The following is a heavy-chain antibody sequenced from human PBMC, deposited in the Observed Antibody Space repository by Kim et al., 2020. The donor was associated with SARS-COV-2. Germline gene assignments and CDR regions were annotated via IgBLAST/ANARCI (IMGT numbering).Heavy chain of an antibody. CDR1: GGSFSGYY. CDR2: INHSGST. CDR3: ARGYFTVTYYYGMDV. J-gene: IGHJ6*02. Sequence: SETLSLTCAVYGGSFSGYYWSWIRQPPGKGLEWIGEINHSGSTNYNPSLKSRVTISVDTSKNQFSLKLSSVTAADTAVYYCARGYFTVTYYYGMDVWGQG. V-gene: IGHV4-34*01. D-gene: IGHD4-4*01.